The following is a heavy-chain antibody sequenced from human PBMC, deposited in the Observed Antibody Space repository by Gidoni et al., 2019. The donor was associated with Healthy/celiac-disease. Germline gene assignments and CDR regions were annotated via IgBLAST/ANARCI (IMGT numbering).Heavy chain of an antibody. CDR1: GGSISSGDYY. V-gene: IGHV4-30-4*01. CDR3: ARATYYYGSGSYYKADYGMDV. CDR2: IYYSGST. J-gene: IGHJ6*02. Sequence: QVQLQESGPGLVQPSQTLSLTCTVLGGSISSGDYYWCWIRQPPGKGLEWIGYIYYSGSTYYNPSLKSRVTISVDTSKNQFSLKLSSVTAADTAVYYCARATYYYGSGSYYKADYGMDVWGQGTTVTVSS. D-gene: IGHD3-10*01.